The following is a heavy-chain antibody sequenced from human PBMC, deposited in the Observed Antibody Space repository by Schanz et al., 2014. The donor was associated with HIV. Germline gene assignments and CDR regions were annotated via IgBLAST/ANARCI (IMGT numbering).Heavy chain of an antibody. CDR2: ISWSGSNR. CDR1: GFTFDDCA. V-gene: IGHV3-9*01. Sequence: EVQLVESGGGSVQPGRSLRLSCKASGFTFDDCAMHWVRQVPQKGLEWVSGISWSGSNRGYADSVRGRFTITRDNGKNSLYLHMNSQRTADTSMYYSVKRSPHYSDDFDYWGRGIMVTVSS. J-gene: IGHJ4*02. CDR3: VKRSPHYSDDFDY. D-gene: IGHD3-10*01.